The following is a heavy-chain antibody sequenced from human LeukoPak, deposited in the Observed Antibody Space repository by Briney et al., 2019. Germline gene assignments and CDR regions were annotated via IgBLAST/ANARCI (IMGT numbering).Heavy chain of an antibody. CDR1: GFTVCSYA. V-gene: IGHV3-23*01. D-gene: IGHD3-22*01. J-gene: IGHJ4*02. Sequence: GGSLRLSFPPSGFTVCSYAMSWVRQAPGKGLEWVSAISGSGGSTYYADSVKGRFTISRDNSKETLYLQMNSLRAEDTAVYYCAKVQPFYYYDSSGYYYFDYWGQGTLVTVSS. CDR3: AKVQPFYYYDSSGYYYFDY. CDR2: ISGSGGST.